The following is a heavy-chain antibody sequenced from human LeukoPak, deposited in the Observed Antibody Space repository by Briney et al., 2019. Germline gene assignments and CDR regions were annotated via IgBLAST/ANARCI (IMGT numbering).Heavy chain of an antibody. CDR2: VYSADST. V-gene: IGHV3-53*01. Sequence: GGSLRISCAASGFIVSNNYMSWVRQAPGKGLEWVSVVYSADSTHYADSVKGRFTISRDNSKNTLYLQMNSLRAEDTAVYFCAREATPAQYYFDSWGQGTLVTVSS. CDR3: AREATPAQYYFDS. J-gene: IGHJ4*02. CDR1: GFIVSNNY.